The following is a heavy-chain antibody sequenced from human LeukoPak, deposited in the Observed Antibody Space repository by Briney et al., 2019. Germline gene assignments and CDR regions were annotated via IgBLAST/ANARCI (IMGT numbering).Heavy chain of an antibody. V-gene: IGHV3-9*01. CDR3: AKGHDGMDV. CDR2: ISWNSAIM. J-gene: IGHJ6*02. CDR1: GFTFDDYD. Sequence: QPGRSLRLSCAASGFTFDDYDMHWVRQAPEKGLEWVSGISWNSAIMVYADSVKGRFTVSRDNAKNSLYLQMNSLRVEGTALYFCAKGHDGMDVWGQGTTVTVSS.